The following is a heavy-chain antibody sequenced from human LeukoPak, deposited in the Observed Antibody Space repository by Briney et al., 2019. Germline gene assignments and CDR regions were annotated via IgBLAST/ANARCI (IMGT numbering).Heavy chain of an antibody. CDR1: GGSISSYY. D-gene: IGHD2-21*01. CDR3: ARQVAVVEPTDPNWFDS. Sequence: SETLSLTYTVSGGSISSYYWSWIRQPAGKGLEWIGRIYTSGSTNYNPSLKSRVTMSVDTSKNQFSLKLSSVTAADTAVYYCARQVAVVEPTDPNWFDSWGQGTLVTVSS. J-gene: IGHJ5*01. CDR2: IYTSGST. V-gene: IGHV4-4*07.